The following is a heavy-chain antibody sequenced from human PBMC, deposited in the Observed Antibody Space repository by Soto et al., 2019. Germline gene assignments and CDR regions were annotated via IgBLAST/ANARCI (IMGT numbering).Heavy chain of an antibody. CDR3: AKDRGPPRREASGHYYYFGMDV. D-gene: IGHD2-21*01. CDR2: ISGSGGST. Sequence: GGSLRLSCAASGFTFSSYAMSWVRQAPGKGLEWVSAISGSGGSTYYADSVKGRFTISRDNSKNTLYLQMNSLRAEDTAVYYFAKDRGPPRREASGHYYYFGMDVWGQGTTVTVSS. V-gene: IGHV3-23*01. J-gene: IGHJ6*02. CDR1: GFTFSSYA.